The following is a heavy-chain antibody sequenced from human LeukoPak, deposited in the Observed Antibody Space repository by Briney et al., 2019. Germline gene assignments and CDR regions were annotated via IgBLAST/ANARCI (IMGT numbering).Heavy chain of an antibody. CDR1: GGSFSGYY. V-gene: IGHV4-34*01. J-gene: IGHJ4*02. Sequence: SETLSLTCAVYGGSFSGYYWSWIRQPPGKGLEWIGEINHSGSTNYNPSLKSRVTISVDTSKNQFSLKLSSVTAADTAVYYCARPSFYGSGSWAFDYWGQGTLVTVSS. CDR2: INHSGST. D-gene: IGHD3-10*01. CDR3: ARPSFYGSGSWAFDY.